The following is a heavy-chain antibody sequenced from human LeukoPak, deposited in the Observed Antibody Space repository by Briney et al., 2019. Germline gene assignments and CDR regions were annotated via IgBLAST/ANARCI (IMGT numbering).Heavy chain of an antibody. Sequence: GGSLRLSCAASGFTLSYHWMNWVRQPPGKGLLWVSHINVDGSDTDYADSVKGRFTISRDNARNTLYLQMDSLRVEDTAVYYRVRDGTRYPPFDLWGQGNLVTVSS. J-gene: IGHJ5*02. V-gene: IGHV3-74*01. CDR2: INVDGSDT. CDR1: GFTLSYHW. D-gene: IGHD1-7*01. CDR3: VRDGTRYPPFDL.